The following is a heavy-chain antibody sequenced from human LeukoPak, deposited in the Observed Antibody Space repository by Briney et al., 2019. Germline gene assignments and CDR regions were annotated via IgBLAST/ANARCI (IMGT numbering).Heavy chain of an antibody. CDR1: VGSISSGSYY. CDR3: ARLPGITMVRGETFDY. D-gene: IGHD3-10*01. Sequence: SETLSLTCTVSVGSISSGSYYWSWIRQPAGKGLEWIGRIYTSGSTNYNPSLKSRVTISVDTSKNQFSQKLSSVTAADTAVYYCARLPGITMVRGETFDYWGQGTLVTVSS. J-gene: IGHJ4*02. V-gene: IGHV4-61*02. CDR2: IYTSGST.